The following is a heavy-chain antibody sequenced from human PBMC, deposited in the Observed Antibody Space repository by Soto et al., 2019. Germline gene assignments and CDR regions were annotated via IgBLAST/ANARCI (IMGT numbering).Heavy chain of an antibody. CDR3: ARGSGRDGYNRGNWFDP. V-gene: IGHV4-34*01. D-gene: IGHD5-12*01. J-gene: IGHJ5*02. Sequence: SSETLSLTCAVYGGSFSGYYWSWIRQPPGKGLEWIGEINHSGSTNYNPSLKSRVTISVDTSKNQFSLKLSSVTAADTAVYYCARGSGRDGYNRGNWFDPWGQGTLVTVSS. CDR2: INHSGST. CDR1: GGSFSGYY.